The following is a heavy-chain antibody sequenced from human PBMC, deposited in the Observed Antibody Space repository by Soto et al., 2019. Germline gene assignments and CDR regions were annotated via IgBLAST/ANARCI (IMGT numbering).Heavy chain of an antibody. CDR2: ISSDSTYR. V-gene: IGHV3-21*01. CDR3: ARDLGVTATGPSLDY. CDR1: GFTFRTYS. J-gene: IGHJ4*02. Sequence: EVQLVESGGGLVKPGESLRLSCAASGFTFRTYSMNWVRQVPGKGLEWVSAISSDSTYRFYADSVKGRFTISRDNAKNSLYLQINSLGAEDTAVYYGARDLGVTATGPSLDYWGQGTQVTVSS. D-gene: IGHD6-25*01.